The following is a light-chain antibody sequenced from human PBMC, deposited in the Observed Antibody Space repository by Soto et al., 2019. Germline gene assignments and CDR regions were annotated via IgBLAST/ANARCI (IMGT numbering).Light chain of an antibody. CDR1: QSISSW. J-gene: IGKJ1*01. V-gene: IGKV1-5*01. Sequence: DIQMTQSPSTLSASVGDRVTITCRASQSISSWLAWYQQKTGKDPKLLIYDASSLESGVPSRFSGSGSGTEFTLTISNLQPDDFATYYYQQYNSYWTFGQGTKVEIK. CDR3: QQYNSYWT. CDR2: DAS.